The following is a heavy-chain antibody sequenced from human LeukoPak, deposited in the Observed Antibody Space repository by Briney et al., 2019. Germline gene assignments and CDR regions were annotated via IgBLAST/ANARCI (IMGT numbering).Heavy chain of an antibody. J-gene: IGHJ4*02. CDR1: GGSISSYY. Sequence: SETLSLTCTVSGGSISSYYWSWIRLPPGQSLEWIGYIYYTGATYYNPSLQSRVTISLDTSKNQFSLKLSSVTAADAAVYYCARAGYSYGTGYYFDYWGQGALVTVSS. D-gene: IGHD5-18*01. CDR3: ARAGYSYGTGYYFDY. V-gene: IGHV4-59*01. CDR2: IYYTGAT.